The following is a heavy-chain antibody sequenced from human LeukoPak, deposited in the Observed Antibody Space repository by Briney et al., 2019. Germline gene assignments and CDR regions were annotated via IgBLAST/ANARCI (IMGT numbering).Heavy chain of an antibody. CDR2: ISAYNGNT. CDR3: AREVTMVRGVIITSGGLKNWFDP. J-gene: IGHJ5*02. Sequence: ASVKVSCKASGYTFTSYGISWVRQAPGQGLEWMGWISAYNGNTNYAQKLQGRVTMTTDTSTSTAYMELRSLRSDDMAVYYCAREVTMVRGVIITSGGLKNWFDPWGQGTLVTVSS. D-gene: IGHD3-10*01. V-gene: IGHV1-18*03. CDR1: GYTFTSYG.